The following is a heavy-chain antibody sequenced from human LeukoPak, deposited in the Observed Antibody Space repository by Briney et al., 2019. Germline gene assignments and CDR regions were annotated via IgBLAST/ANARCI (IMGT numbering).Heavy chain of an antibody. CDR3: ARYSGSYSVPYYFDY. Sequence: SENLSLTCTVSVGSISSYHWSWIRQPPWKGLEWIGYIYYSGSTNYNPSVKSRVTISVDTSKNQFSLKLSSVTAADTAVYYCARYSGSYSVPYYFDYWGQGTLVTVSS. D-gene: IGHD1-26*01. J-gene: IGHJ4*02. CDR2: IYYSGST. V-gene: IGHV4-59*01. CDR1: VGSISSYH.